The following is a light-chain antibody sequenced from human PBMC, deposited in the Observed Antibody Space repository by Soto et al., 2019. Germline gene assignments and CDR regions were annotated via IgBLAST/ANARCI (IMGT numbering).Light chain of an antibody. V-gene: IGKV3-11*01. CDR1: QSVSSY. CDR3: QHRSHWPTT. Sequence: EIVLTQSPATLSLSPGERATLSCRASQSVSSYLAWYQQKPGQAPRLLIYDASNRATGIPPRFSGSGSGTNFTLTISSLEPKDFAVYYCQHRSHWPTTFGQGTKLEIK. J-gene: IGKJ2*01. CDR2: DAS.